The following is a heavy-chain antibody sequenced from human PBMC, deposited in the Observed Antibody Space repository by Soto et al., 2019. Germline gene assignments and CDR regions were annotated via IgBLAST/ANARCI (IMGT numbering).Heavy chain of an antibody. V-gene: IGHV1-46*03. J-gene: IGHJ4*02. CDR3: ARDGIVVVVAARYYFDY. CDR2: INPSGGST. D-gene: IGHD2-15*01. Sequence: ASVKVSCKASGYTSTSYYMHWVRQAPGQGLEWMGIINPSGGSTSYAQKFQGRVTMTRDTSTSTVYMELSSLRSEDTAVYYCARDGIVVVVAARYYFDYWGQGTLVTVSS. CDR1: GYTSTSYY.